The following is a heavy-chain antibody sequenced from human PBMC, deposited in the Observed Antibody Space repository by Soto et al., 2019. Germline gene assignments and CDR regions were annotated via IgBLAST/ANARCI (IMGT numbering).Heavy chain of an antibody. CDR1: GGSVSSGSYY. Sequence: QVQLQESGPGLVKPSETLSLTCTVSGGSVSSGSYYWSWIRQPPGKGLEWIGYIYYSGSTNYNPSLKSRVTISVDTSKNQFSLKLSSVTAADTAVYYCAREARRGSGWYYFDYWGQGTLVTVSS. CDR2: IYYSGST. D-gene: IGHD6-19*01. J-gene: IGHJ4*02. V-gene: IGHV4-61*01. CDR3: AREARRGSGWYYFDY.